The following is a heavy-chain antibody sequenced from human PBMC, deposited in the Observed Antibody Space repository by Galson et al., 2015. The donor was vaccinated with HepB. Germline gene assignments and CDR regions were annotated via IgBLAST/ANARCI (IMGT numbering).Heavy chain of an antibody. CDR3: ATQPKFVGGGYWYFDL. Sequence: ETLSLTCTVSGGSISSSSYYWGWIRQPPGKGLEWIGSIYYSGSTYYNPSLKSRVTISVDTSKNQFSLKLSSVTAADTAVYYCATQPKFVGGGYWYFDLWGRGTLVTVSS. D-gene: IGHD3-16*01. CDR1: GGSISSSSYY. J-gene: IGHJ2*01. CDR2: IYYSGST. V-gene: IGHV4-39*01.